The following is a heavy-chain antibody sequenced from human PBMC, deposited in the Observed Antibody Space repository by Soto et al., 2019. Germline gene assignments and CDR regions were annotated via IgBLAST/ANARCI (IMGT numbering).Heavy chain of an antibody. J-gene: IGHJ6*02. D-gene: IGHD2-2*01. Sequence: PSETLSLTCAVYGGSFSGYYWSWIRQPPGKGLGWIGEINHSGSTNYNPSLKSRVTISVDTSKNQFSLKLSSVTAADTAVYYCASGGVVPAAVYYYGMDVWGQGTTVTVS. CDR2: INHSGST. CDR3: ASGGVVPAAVYYYGMDV. CDR1: GGSFSGYY. V-gene: IGHV4-34*01.